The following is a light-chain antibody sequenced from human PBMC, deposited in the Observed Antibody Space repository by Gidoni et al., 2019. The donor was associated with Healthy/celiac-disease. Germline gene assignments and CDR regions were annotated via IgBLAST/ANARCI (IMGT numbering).Light chain of an antibody. CDR2: GAS. V-gene: IGKV3-15*01. Sequence: QQKPSQAPMLLIYGASTRATGIPARFSGSWSGTEFTLTISSLQSEDFAVYYCQQYNNWPPWTFXQXTKVEIK. J-gene: IGKJ1*01. CDR3: QQYNNWPPWT.